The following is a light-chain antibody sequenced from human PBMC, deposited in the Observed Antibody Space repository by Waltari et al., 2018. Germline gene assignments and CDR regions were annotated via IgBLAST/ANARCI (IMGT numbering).Light chain of an antibody. Sequence: QSALTQPASVSGSPGQSITISCTGTSSDVGSYNLVSWYQQHPGKAPKLMIYEGSKRPSGVSNRFSRSKSGNTASLTISGLQAEDEADYYCCSYAGGSTWVFGGGTKLTVL. V-gene: IGLV2-23*01. CDR2: EGS. CDR1: SSDVGSYNL. J-gene: IGLJ3*02. CDR3: CSYAGGSTWV.